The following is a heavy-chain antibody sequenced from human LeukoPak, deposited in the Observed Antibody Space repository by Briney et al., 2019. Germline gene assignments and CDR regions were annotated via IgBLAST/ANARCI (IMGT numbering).Heavy chain of an antibody. CDR3: ARVAPITIFGVVIMEHYFDY. CDR1: GGTFSSYA. Sequence: ASVKVSCKASGGTFSSYAISWVRQAPGQGLEWMGGIIPIFGTANYAQKFQGRVTITADKSTSTAYMELSSLRSEDTAVYYCARVAPITIFGVVIMEHYFDYWGQGTLVTVSS. J-gene: IGHJ4*02. V-gene: IGHV1-69*06. CDR2: IIPIFGTA. D-gene: IGHD3-3*01.